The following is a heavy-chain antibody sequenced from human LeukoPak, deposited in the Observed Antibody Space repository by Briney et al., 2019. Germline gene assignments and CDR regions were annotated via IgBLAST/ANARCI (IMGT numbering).Heavy chain of an antibody. Sequence: SETLSLTCTVSGGSISSYYWSWIRQPPGKGLEWIGYIYYSGSTNYNPSLKSRVTISVDTSKNQFSLKLSSVTAADTAVYYCARDRFEYCSGGSCSGRWLYWGQGALVTVSP. V-gene: IGHV4-59*01. CDR3: ARDRFEYCSGGSCSGRWLY. CDR1: GGSISSYY. D-gene: IGHD2-15*01. CDR2: IYYSGST. J-gene: IGHJ4*02.